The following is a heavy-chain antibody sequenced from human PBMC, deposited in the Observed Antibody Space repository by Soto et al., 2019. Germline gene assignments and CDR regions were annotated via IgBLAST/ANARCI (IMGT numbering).Heavy chain of an antibody. D-gene: IGHD2-21*02. Sequence: SVKVSCKASGGTFSSYAISWVRQAPGQGLEWMGGIIPIFGTANYAQKFQGRVTITADESTSTAFIELSSLRSEVTAVYYCARSIKVFRSYCGGDCYDWFDPWGQGTLVTVSS. V-gene: IGHV1-69*13. J-gene: IGHJ5*02. CDR3: ARSIKVFRSYCGGDCYDWFDP. CDR2: IIPIFGTA. CDR1: GGTFSSYA.